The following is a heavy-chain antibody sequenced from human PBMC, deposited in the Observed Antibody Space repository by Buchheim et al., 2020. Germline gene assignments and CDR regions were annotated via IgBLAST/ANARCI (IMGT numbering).Heavy chain of an antibody. Sequence: QVHLVQSGAEVKKPGSSVRVSCKASGGPFSNFVVHWVRQAPGQGLEWMGGGITVFRRADYAQKFQGRVTITADESTSTSYMELSSLTSEDTAVYYCARDPTQYDILTGYFDSWGQGTL. CDR3: ARDPTQYDILTGYFDS. CDR1: GGPFSNFV. CDR2: GITVFRRA. V-gene: IGHV1-69*12. D-gene: IGHD3-9*01. J-gene: IGHJ4*02.